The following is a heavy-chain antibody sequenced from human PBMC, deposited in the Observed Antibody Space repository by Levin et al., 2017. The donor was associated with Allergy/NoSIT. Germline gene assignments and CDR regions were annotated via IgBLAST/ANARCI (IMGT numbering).Heavy chain of an antibody. V-gene: IGHV4-34*01. CDR1: GGSFSDCY. CDR3: ARVPRVRYMDV. D-gene: IGHD5/OR15-5a*01. J-gene: IGHJ6*03. CDR2: INHSGST. Sequence: SETLSLTCAVYGGSFSDCYWSWIRQPPGKGLEWIGEINHSGSTNYNPSLKSRVTISVDTSKNQFSLKLSSVTAADTAVYYCARVPRVRYMDVWGKGTTVTVSS.